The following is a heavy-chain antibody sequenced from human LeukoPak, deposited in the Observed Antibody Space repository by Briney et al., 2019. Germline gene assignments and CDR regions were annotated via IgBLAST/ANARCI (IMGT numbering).Heavy chain of an antibody. CDR1: GYTFTSYD. CDR3: ARLPTPSDAFDI. D-gene: IGHD4-17*01. J-gene: IGHJ3*02. Sequence: SVKVSCKASGYTFTSYDINWVRQATGQGLEWMGWMNPNSGNTGYAQKFQGRVTMTRNTSISTAYMELSSLRSEDTAVYYCARLPTPSDAFDIWGQGTMVTVSS. CDR2: MNPNSGNT. V-gene: IGHV1-8*01.